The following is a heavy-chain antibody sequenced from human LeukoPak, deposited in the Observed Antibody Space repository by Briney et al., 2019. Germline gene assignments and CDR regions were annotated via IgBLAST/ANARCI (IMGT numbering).Heavy chain of an antibody. V-gene: IGHV3-7*01. CDR1: GFTFSSYW. Sequence: GGSLRLSCAASGFTFSSYWMSWVRQAPGKGLEWVANIKQDGSEIYYVDSVKGRFTTSRDNAKNSLYLQMNSLRAEDTAVYYCARDTGNYYYDSSGYPFDYWGQGTLVTVSS. D-gene: IGHD3-22*01. CDR2: IKQDGSEI. CDR3: ARDTGNYYYDSSGYPFDY. J-gene: IGHJ4*02.